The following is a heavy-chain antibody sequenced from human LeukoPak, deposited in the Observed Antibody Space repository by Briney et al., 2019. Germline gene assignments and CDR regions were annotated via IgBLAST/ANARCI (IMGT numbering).Heavy chain of an antibody. Sequence: GGSLRHSCAVSGVTFSDTYMTWIRQAPGKGLESLSYISPSGTDISYADSVKGRFTISRDNAKNSLYLQMNSLRVEDTAVYYCTRDPRNLDYWGQGTLVTVSS. CDR1: GVTFSDTY. D-gene: IGHD1-14*01. V-gene: IGHV3-11*01. J-gene: IGHJ4*02. CDR2: ISPSGTDI. CDR3: TRDPRNLDY.